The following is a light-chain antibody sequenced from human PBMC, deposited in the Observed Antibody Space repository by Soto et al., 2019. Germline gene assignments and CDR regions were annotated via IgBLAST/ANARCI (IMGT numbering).Light chain of an antibody. CDR1: QSISNY. V-gene: IGKV3-15*01. J-gene: IGKJ5*01. Sequence: DILMTQSPSSLSSSVGDRVTITCRASQSISNYLNWYQQKPGQAPRLLIYDASTRATGIPDRFSGGGSGTEFTLTISSLQSEDFVVYYCQQYNSWPPITFGQGTRLEI. CDR2: DAS. CDR3: QQYNSWPPIT.